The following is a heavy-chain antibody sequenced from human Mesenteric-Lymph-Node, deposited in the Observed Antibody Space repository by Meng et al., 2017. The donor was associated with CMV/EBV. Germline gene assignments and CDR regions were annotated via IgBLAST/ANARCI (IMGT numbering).Heavy chain of an antibody. Sequence: CKASGYTFTGYYMHWVRQAPGQGLEWMGRINPSSGGTNYAQKFQGRVTMTRDTSISTAYMELTRLRSDDTAVYFCARISGYSGFEFDYWGQGTLVTVSS. CDR2: INPSSGGT. CDR3: ARISGYSGFEFDY. J-gene: IGHJ4*02. CDR1: GYTFTGYY. V-gene: IGHV1-2*06. D-gene: IGHD5-12*01.